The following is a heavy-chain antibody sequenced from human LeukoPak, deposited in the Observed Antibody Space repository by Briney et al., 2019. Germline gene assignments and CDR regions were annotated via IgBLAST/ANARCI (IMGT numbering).Heavy chain of an antibody. CDR3: ARTGRQYDFWSGSLNFDI. CDR2: IYHSGST. CDR1: GYSISSGYY. J-gene: IGHJ3*02. V-gene: IGHV4-38-2*02. D-gene: IGHD3-3*01. Sequence: SETLSLTCTVSGYSISSGYYWGWIRQPPGKGLEWIGSIYHSGSTYYNPYLKSRVTISVDTSKNQFSLKLSSVTAADTAVYYCARTGRQYDFWSGSLNFDIWGQGTMVTVSS.